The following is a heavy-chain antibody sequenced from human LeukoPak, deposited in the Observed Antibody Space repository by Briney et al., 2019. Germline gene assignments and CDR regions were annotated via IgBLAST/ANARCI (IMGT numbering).Heavy chain of an antibody. Sequence: PGGSLRLSCAASGFTFSGYGMNWVRQAPGKGLEWVSYISSTSSTIYYADSVKGRFTISRDNAKNSLYLQMSSLRAEDTAVYYCARDNGRGYDAFDIWGQGTMVTVSS. V-gene: IGHV3-48*04. J-gene: IGHJ3*02. D-gene: IGHD2-8*01. CDR2: ISSTSSTI. CDR1: GFTFSGYG. CDR3: ARDNGRGYDAFDI.